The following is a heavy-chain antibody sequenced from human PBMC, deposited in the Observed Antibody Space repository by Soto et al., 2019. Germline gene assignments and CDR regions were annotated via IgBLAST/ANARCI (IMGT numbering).Heavy chain of an antibody. CDR1: GGTFSRSP. CDR2: IIPIFGTG. D-gene: IGHD4-17*01. Sequence: QVQLVQSGAEVKKPGSSVKVSCKASGGTFSRSPISWVRQAPGQGLEWMGGIIPIFGTGNFAQKFQGRVTITADVSTSTAYLELSSLRSEDTAVYYCARDGTTVVTPAGAFDIWGQGTMVTVSS. J-gene: IGHJ3*02. CDR3: ARDGTTVVTPAGAFDI. V-gene: IGHV1-69*01.